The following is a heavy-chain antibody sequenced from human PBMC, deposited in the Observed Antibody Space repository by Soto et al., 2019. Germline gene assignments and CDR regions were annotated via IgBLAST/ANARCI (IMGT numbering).Heavy chain of an antibody. CDR3: ARVVGGYYDFWSGLGAFDI. CDR1: GGTFSSYA. Sequence: QVQLVQSGAEVKKPGSSVKLSCKASGGTFSSYAISWVRQAPGQGLEWMGGIIPIFGTANYAQKFKGRVTITADDSTSTAYMELSSLRSEDTAVYYCARVVGGYYDFWSGLGAFDIWGQGTMVTVSS. CDR2: IIPIFGTA. V-gene: IGHV1-69*01. D-gene: IGHD3-3*01. J-gene: IGHJ3*02.